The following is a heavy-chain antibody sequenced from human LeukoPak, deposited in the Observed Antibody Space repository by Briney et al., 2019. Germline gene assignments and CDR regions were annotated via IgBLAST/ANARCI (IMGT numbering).Heavy chain of an antibody. CDR2: INHSGST. V-gene: IGHV4-4*02. J-gene: IGHJ6*03. CDR1: GGSISSSNW. CDR3: ARYRIAVAGTMSYYYYMDV. Sequence: SGTLSLTCAVSGGSISSSNWWSCVRQPPGKGLEWIGAINHSGSTNYNPSLKSRVTISVDKSKNQFSLKLSSVTAADTAVYYCARYRIAVAGTMSYYYYMDVWGKGTTVTVSS. D-gene: IGHD6-19*01.